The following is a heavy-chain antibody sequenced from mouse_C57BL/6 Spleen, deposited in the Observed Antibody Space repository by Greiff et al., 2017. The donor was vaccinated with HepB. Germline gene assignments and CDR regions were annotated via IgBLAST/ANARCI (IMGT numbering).Heavy chain of an antibody. J-gene: IGHJ1*03. V-gene: IGHV3-6*01. CDR3: AREGPHYYGSLWYFDV. CDR2: ISYDGSN. Sequence: EVQRVESGPGLVKPSQSLSLTCSVTGYSITSGYYWNWIRQFPGNKLEWMGYISYDGSNNYNPSLKNRISITRDTSKNQFFLKLNSVTTEDTATYYCAREGPHYYGSLWYFDVWGTGTTVTVSS. CDR1: GYSITSGYY. D-gene: IGHD1-1*01.